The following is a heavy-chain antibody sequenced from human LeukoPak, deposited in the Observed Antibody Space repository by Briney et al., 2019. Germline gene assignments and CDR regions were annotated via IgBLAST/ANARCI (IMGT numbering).Heavy chain of an antibody. CDR3: ARGGGYYYGSGSYYNWFDP. D-gene: IGHD3-10*01. CDR1: GGSISSGGYS. J-gene: IGHJ5*02. Sequence: SETLSLTCAVSGGSISSGGYSWSWLRQPPGMGLEWLGYIYHSGSTYYNPSLKSRVTVSVDRSKYQFSLKLSSVTAADTAVYYCARGGGYYYGSGSYYNWFDPWGQGTLVTVSS. V-gene: IGHV4-30-2*01. CDR2: IYHSGST.